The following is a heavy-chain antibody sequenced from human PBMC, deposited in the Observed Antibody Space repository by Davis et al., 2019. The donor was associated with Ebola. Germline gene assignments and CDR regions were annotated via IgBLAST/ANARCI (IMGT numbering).Heavy chain of an antibody. CDR3: VKGPVSGGLAEY. CDR2: IIGSGAST. Sequence: PGGSLRLSCAASGFTSTTYPMSWVRQAPGKGLEWVAAIIGSGASTWYSDSVKGRFTISRDNSTSTLYLQMSGLGADDTAIYYCVKGPVSGGLAEYWGQGTLVTASS. CDR1: GFTSTTYP. V-gene: IGHV3-23*01. D-gene: IGHD3-16*01. J-gene: IGHJ4*02.